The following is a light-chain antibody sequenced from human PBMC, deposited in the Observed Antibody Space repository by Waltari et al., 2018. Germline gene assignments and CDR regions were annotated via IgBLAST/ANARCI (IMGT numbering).Light chain of an antibody. CDR3: CSYAGAYTFV. Sequence: QSALTQPRSVSGSPGQSVTISCTGTSSDVGGYNHVPWYPQYPGKAPRVLIYDVSKRPSGVPDRFSGSKSGNTASLTISGLQAEDEADYYCCSYAGAYTFVFGTGTKVTVL. CDR1: SSDVGGYNH. J-gene: IGLJ1*01. CDR2: DVS. V-gene: IGLV2-11*01.